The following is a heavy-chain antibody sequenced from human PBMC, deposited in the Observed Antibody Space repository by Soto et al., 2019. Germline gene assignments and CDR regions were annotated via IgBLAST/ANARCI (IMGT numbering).Heavy chain of an antibody. CDR2: IRGTT. CDR3: ASNSGSSSFHYYYYMDV. J-gene: IGHJ6*03. Sequence: GGSLRLSCAASGFTFTSYSMNWVRQAPGKGLEWVSYIRGTTHYADSVKGRFTISRDNARSSLYLQMNSLRADDTAVYYCASNSGSSSFHYYYYMDVWGKGTTVTVSS. V-gene: IGHV3-48*01. CDR1: GFTFTSYS. D-gene: IGHD6-6*01.